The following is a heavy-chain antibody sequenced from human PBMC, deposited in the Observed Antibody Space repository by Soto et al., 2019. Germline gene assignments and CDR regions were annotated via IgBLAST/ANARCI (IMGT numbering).Heavy chain of an antibody. D-gene: IGHD1-1*01. CDR2: IYATGTT. Sequence: PSGSLSLTCTVSGASISGFYWSWIRKSAGKGLEWIGRIYATGTTDYNPSLKSRVMMSVDTSKKQFSLKLRSVTAADTAVYYCVRDGTKTLRDWFDTWGQGISVTVSS. CDR3: VRDGTKTLRDWFDT. V-gene: IGHV4-4*07. CDR1: GASISGFY. J-gene: IGHJ5*02.